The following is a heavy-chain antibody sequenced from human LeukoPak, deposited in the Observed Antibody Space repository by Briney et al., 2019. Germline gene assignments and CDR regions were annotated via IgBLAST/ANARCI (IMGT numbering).Heavy chain of an antibody. CDR2: IYYSGST. D-gene: IGHD1-14*01. Sequence: SETLSLTCTVSGYSISSGYYWGWIRQPPGKGLEWIGFIYYSGSTYYNPSLKSRVTISVDTSKNQFSLKLSSVTAADTAVYYCARHMIRTRFLDYWGQGTLVTVSS. V-gene: IGHV4-38-2*02. CDR1: GYSISSGYY. J-gene: IGHJ4*02. CDR3: ARHMIRTRFLDY.